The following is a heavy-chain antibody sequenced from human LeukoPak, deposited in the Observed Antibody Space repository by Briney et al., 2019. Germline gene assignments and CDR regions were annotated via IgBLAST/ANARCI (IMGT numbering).Heavy chain of an antibody. J-gene: IGHJ4*02. D-gene: IGHD6-25*01. CDR2: IYYSGST. CDR3: AATLIAATFDY. V-gene: IGHV4-59*01. Sequence: SETLSLTCTVSGGSISSYYWSWIRQPPGKGLEWIGYIYYSGSTNYNPSLKSRVTISVDTSKNQFSLKLSSVTAADTAVHYCAATLIAATFDYWGQGTLVTVSS. CDR1: GGSISSYY.